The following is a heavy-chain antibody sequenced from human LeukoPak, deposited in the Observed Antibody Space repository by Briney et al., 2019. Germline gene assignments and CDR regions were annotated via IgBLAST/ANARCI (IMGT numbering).Heavy chain of an antibody. CDR1: GGSFSGYY. CDR3: ARDVGTTGWHTYDF. J-gene: IGHJ4*02. D-gene: IGHD3-9*01. CDR2: INHSGST. Sequence: SETLSLTCAVYGGSFSGYYWSWIRQPPGKGLEWIGEINHSGSTNYNPSLKSRVTISVDTSKNQFSLQVYSVTPEDTAVYYCARDVGTTGWHTYDFWGQGTLVTVSS. V-gene: IGHV4-34*01.